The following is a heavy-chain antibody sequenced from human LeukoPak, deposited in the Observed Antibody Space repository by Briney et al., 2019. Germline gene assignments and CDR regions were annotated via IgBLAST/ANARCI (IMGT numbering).Heavy chain of an antibody. CDR1: GFTFSSHG. J-gene: IGHJ4*02. CDR3: AKDLLGVTAGNY. Sequence: GGTLRLSCAASGFTFSSHGMSWVRQGPGKGLEWVSGISGSGGDTYYADSVKGRFTISRDNSKSTLYLQMNSLRAEDTAVYSCAKDLLGVTAGNYWGQGTLVTVSS. CDR2: ISGSGGDT. V-gene: IGHV3-23*01. D-gene: IGHD6-13*01.